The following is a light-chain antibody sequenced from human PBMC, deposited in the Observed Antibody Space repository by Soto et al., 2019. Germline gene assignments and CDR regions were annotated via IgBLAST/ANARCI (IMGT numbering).Light chain of an antibody. V-gene: IGKV3-15*01. CDR3: QQYHNWPIT. CDR2: DAS. Sequence: EIVMTQSPATLSASPGESGTLSCMASQSVSSNLAWHQQKPGQAPRILMYDASTRATGISARFSGSGSGTEFTLTISSLQSEDFAVYYCQQYHNWPITFGQGTRLEIK. CDR1: QSVSSN. J-gene: IGKJ5*01.